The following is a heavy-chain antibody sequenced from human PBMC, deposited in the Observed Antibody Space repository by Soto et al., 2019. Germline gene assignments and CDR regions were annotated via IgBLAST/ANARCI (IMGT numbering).Heavy chain of an antibody. V-gene: IGHV3-33*03. CDR1: GFTFSNYG. J-gene: IGHJ6*02. CDR2: IWYDGSGQ. CDR3: AKDEVSRKYYGHSLDV. Sequence: QVQLVESGGGLVQPGRSLRLSCVVSGFTFSNYGMHWVRQAPGKGLEWVADIWYDGSGQRYAGSVQGRFTISRDNSKNTLYLQINSLRVEDTAVYYCAKDEVSRKYYGHSLDVSGQGTTVTVSS. D-gene: IGHD4-17*01.